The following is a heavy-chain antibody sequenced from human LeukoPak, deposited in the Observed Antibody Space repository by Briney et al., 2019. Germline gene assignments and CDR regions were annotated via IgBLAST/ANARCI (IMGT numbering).Heavy chain of an antibody. Sequence: PGGSLRLSCAASGITFSSYAMSWVRQAPGKGLEWVSAISGSGGSTYYADSVKGRFTISRDNSKNTLYLQMNSLRAEDTAVYYCAKLNDFWSGYSGYWGQGTLVTVSS. CDR1: GITFSSYA. J-gene: IGHJ4*02. CDR3: AKLNDFWSGYSGY. CDR2: ISGSGGST. D-gene: IGHD3-3*01. V-gene: IGHV3-23*01.